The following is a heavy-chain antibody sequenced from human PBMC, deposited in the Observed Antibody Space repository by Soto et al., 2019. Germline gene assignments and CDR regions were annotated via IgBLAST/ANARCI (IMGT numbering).Heavy chain of an antibody. J-gene: IGHJ4*02. CDR1: GFTFDDYA. CDR2: ISWNSGSI. Sequence: PGGSLRLSCAASGFTFDDYAMHWVRQAPGKGLEWVSGISWNSGSIGYADSVKGRFTISRDNAKNSLYLQMNSLRAEDTALYYCAKEIDYWGQGTLVTVSS. CDR3: AKEIDY. V-gene: IGHV3-9*01.